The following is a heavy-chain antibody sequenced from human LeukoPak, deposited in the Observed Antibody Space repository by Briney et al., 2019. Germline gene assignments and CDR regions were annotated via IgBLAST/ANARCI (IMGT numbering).Heavy chain of an antibody. CDR2: INPNSGGT. CDR1: GYTFTGFY. D-gene: IGHD2-21*02. Sequence: GASVKVSCKASGYTFTGFYMYWVRQAPGQGLEWMGWINPNSGGTNYAQKFQGRVTLTSDTSINTSYMELSRLRSDDTAVYYCARGQSTYCGGDCYLYYFDYWGQGTLVTVSS. CDR3: ARGQSTYCGGDCYLYYFDY. J-gene: IGHJ4*02. V-gene: IGHV1-2*02.